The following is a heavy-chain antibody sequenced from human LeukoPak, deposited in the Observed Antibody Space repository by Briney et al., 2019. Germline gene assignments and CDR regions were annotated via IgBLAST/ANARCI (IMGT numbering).Heavy chain of an antibody. CDR2: IYPGDSDT. D-gene: IGHD5-24*01. Sequence: GGSLRLSCAASGFTVSSNYMSWVRQAPGKGLEWMGIIYPGDSDTRYSPSFQGQVTISADKSISTAYLQWSSLKASDTAMYYCARRMGRDGYSLWGQGTLVTVSS. V-gene: IGHV5-51*01. CDR1: GFTVSSNY. J-gene: IGHJ4*02. CDR3: ARRMGRDGYSL.